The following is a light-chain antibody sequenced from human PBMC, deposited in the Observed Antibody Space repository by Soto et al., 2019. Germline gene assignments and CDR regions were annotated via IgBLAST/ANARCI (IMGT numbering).Light chain of an antibody. CDR3: QYYASYSWT. CDR2: KAS. J-gene: IGKJ1*01. CDR1: QSISDW. Sequence: DIQMTQSPSTLSASVGDRVTITCRASQSISDWLAWYQQKPGKAPKFLIYKASNLESGVPSRFSGSGSGTEFTLTISSVQPEDFATYYCQYYASYSWTFGQGTKLEIK. V-gene: IGKV1-5*03.